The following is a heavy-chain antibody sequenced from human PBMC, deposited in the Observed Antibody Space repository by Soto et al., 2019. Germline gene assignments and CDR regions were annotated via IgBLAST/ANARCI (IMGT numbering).Heavy chain of an antibody. J-gene: IGHJ5*02. D-gene: IGHD3-10*01. V-gene: IGHV4-30-2*02. CDR1: GGSISSCGYS. CDR2: IYHSGST. Sequence: SETLSLTCAVSGGSISSCGYSWSWIRQPPGKGLEWIGYIYHSGSTYYNPSLKSRVTISVDRSKNQFSLKLSSVTAADTAVYYCASSRFGESPNWFDPWGQGILVTVSS. CDR3: ASSRFGESPNWFDP.